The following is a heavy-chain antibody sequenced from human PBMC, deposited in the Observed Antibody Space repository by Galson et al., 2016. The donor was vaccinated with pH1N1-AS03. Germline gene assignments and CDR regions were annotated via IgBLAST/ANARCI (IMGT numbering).Heavy chain of an antibody. Sequence: LSLTCTVSGGSISGYYWSWIRQPPGKGLEWIGYIYYSGSTNYNPSLKSRVTMSVDTSKNQFSLRLSSVTAADTAVYYCARSIPGVMMQDGMDVWGQGTTVTFSS. J-gene: IGHJ6*02. V-gene: IGHV4-59*01. CDR3: ARSIPGVMMQDGMDV. CDR1: GGSISGYY. D-gene: IGHD2-2*01. CDR2: IYYSGST.